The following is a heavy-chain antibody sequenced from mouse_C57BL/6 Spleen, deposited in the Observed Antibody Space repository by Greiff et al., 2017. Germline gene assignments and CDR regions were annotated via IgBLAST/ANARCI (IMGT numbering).Heavy chain of an antibody. Sequence: VKLMESGAELVKPGASVKISCKASGYAFSSYWMNWVKQRPGKGLEWIGQIYPGDGDTNYNGKFKGKATLTADKSSSTAYMQLSSLTSEDSAVYFWAWDYGSSFAYWGQGTLVTVSA. V-gene: IGHV1-80*01. J-gene: IGHJ3*01. CDR1: GYAFSSYW. D-gene: IGHD1-1*01. CDR3: AWDYGSSFAY. CDR2: IYPGDGDT.